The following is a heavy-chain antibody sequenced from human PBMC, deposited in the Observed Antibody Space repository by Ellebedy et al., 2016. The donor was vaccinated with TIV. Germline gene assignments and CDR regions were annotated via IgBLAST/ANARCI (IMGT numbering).Heavy chain of an antibody. CDR3: ATREWQDPMDV. V-gene: IGHV1-3*04. J-gene: IGHJ6*02. CDR2: INTGNGNT. Sequence: ASVKVSCXASGHLFTTYGIHWVRQAPGQRPEWMGWINTGNGNTKYSQKFQGRITITRDTSASTVYMELSSLMSEDTAVYYCATREWQDPMDVWGQGTTVTVSS. D-gene: IGHD3-3*01. CDR1: GHLFTTYG.